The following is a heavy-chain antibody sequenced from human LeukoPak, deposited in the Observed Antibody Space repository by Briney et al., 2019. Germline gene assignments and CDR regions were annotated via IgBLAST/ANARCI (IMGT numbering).Heavy chain of an antibody. Sequence: KAGGSLRLSCTVSGFTFSDYYMTWVRQAPGKGLEWLSYISGNSGDINYLDSVKGRFTISRDNSKNSLYLQMNSLRTEDTALYYCAKDRTDPGELTFDYWGQGTLVTVSS. J-gene: IGHJ4*02. V-gene: IGHV3-11*05. D-gene: IGHD1-26*01. CDR3: AKDRTDPGELTFDY. CDR1: GFTFSDYY. CDR2: ISGNSGDI.